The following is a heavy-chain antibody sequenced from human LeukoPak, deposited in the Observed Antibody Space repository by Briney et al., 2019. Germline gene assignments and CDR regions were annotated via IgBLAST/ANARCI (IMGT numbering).Heavy chain of an antibody. CDR3: ARDQEVDTAMVTPPVFDY. V-gene: IGHV4-34*01. D-gene: IGHD5-18*01. CDR2: INHSGST. J-gene: IGHJ4*02. Sequence: SETLSLTCAVYGGSFSGYYWSWIRQPPGKGLEWIGEINHSGSTNYNPSLKSRVTISVDTSKNQFSLKLSSVTAADTAVYYCARDQEVDTAMVTPPVFDYWGQGTLVTVSS. CDR1: GGSFSGYY.